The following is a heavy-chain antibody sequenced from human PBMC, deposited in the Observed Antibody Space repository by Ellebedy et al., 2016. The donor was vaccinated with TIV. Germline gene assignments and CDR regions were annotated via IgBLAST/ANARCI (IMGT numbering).Heavy chain of an antibody. CDR2: SDPEYGET. D-gene: IGHD6-19*01. V-gene: IGHV1-24*01. Sequence: AASVKVSCKVPGYTLTEISMHWARQPPGKGLEWMGGSDPEYGETMYEQKFQGRVTMTEDTSPDTAYMELSSLTSEDTAVYYCVTSIAVAGVGIYLDSWGQGILVTVSS. CDR1: GYTLTEIS. CDR3: VTSIAVAGVGIYLDS. J-gene: IGHJ4*02.